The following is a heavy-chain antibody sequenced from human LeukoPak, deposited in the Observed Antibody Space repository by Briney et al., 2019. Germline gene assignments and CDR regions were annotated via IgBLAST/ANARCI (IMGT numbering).Heavy chain of an antibody. CDR1: GRTFSSYA. CDR3: ERVSTRCYFDY. V-gene: IGHV1-69*06. Sequence: SVKVSCKASGRTFSSYAISWVRQAPGQGLEWMGGIIPIFGTANYAQKFQGRVTITADKYTSTAHMELSSLRSEDTAVYHCERVSTRCYFDYWGQGTLVTVSS. J-gene: IGHJ4*02. CDR2: IIPIFGTA. D-gene: IGHD3-16*02.